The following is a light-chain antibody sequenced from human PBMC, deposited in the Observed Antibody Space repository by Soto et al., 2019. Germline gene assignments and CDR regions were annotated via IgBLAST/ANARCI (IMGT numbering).Light chain of an antibody. CDR1: QSLIHNDGNTY. V-gene: IGKV2-30*02. CDR3: MQGTHPIT. CDR2: EVS. J-gene: IGKJ4*01. Sequence: DVVLTQSPLSLPVTLGQPASISCRSSQSLIHNDGNTYLNWFQHRPGQSPRRLIYEVSNRDSGVPDRFSGSGSGTDFTLKISRVEAEDVGVYYCMQGTHPITFGGGTKVEIK.